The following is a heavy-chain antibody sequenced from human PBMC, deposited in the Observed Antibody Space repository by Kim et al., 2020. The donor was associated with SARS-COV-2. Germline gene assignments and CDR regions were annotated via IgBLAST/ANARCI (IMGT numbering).Heavy chain of an antibody. V-gene: IGHV1-58*02. CDR3: AADQGNYYGSGSYYNTFDY. CDR2: IVVGSGNT. Sequence: SVKVSCKASGFTFTSSAMQWVRQARGQRLEWIGWIVVGSGNTNYAQKFQERVTITRDMSTSTAYMELSSLRSEDTAVYYCAADQGNYYGSGSYYNTFDYWGQGTLVTVSS. J-gene: IGHJ4*02. D-gene: IGHD3-10*01. CDR1: GFTFTSSA.